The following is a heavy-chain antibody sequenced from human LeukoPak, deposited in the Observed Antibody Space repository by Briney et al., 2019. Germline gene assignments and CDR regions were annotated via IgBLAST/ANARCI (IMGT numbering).Heavy chain of an antibody. CDR2: INPNSGGT. CDR1: GYTFTGYY. J-gene: IGHJ6*03. Sequence: ASVKVSCKASGYTFTGYYMHWVRQAPGQGLEWMGWINPNSGGTNYAQKFQGRVTMTRDTSISTAYMELSRLRSDDTAVYYCASGSRIAAAGTPYYYYYYYMDVWGKGTTVTVSS. CDR3: ASGSRIAAAGTPYYYYYYYMDV. V-gene: IGHV1-2*02. D-gene: IGHD6-13*01.